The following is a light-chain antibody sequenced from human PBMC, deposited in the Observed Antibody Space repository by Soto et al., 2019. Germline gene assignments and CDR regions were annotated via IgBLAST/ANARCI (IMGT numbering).Light chain of an antibody. CDR3: QQYNNWPPIT. J-gene: IGKJ5*01. Sequence: EIVMTQSPATLSVSPGARATLSCRASQSVSSTLAWYQQKPGQAPRLLIYGASTRATDIPARFSGSGSGTEFALTISSLQSEDFAVYYCQQYNNWPPITFGQGTRLEIK. V-gene: IGKV3-15*01. CDR1: QSVSST. CDR2: GAS.